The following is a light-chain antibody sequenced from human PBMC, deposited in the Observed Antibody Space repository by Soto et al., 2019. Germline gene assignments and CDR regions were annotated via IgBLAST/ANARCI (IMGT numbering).Light chain of an antibody. CDR2: DAS. CDR1: QDISNY. V-gene: IGKV1-33*01. J-gene: IGKJ1*01. CDR3: PQYGSSSWT. Sequence: DIQMTQSPSSLSASVGDRVTITCQASQDISNYLNWYQQKPGKAPKLLIYDASNLETGVPSRFSGSGSGTDFTLTISRLEPEDFAVYYCPQYGSSSWTFGQGTKVDI.